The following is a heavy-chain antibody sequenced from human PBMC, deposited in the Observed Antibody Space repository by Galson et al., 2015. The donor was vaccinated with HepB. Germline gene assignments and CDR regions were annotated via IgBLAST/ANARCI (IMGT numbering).Heavy chain of an antibody. CDR1: GGSISSGDYY. J-gene: IGHJ4*02. CDR3: ARKTTVRGVELDS. CDR2: IYYRGST. D-gene: IGHD3-10*01. Sequence: TLSLTCTVSGGSISSGDYYWSWIRQPPGKGLEWIGYIYYRGSTYYNPSLKSRVTISVDTSKNQFSLNLNSVTAADTAVYYCARKTTVRGVELDSWGQGTLVTVSS. V-gene: IGHV4-30-4*01.